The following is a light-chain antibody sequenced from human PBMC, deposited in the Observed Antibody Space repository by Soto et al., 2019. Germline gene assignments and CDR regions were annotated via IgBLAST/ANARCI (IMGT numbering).Light chain of an antibody. J-gene: IGKJ1*01. Sequence: DIQLTQSPSSLSASVGDRITITCRSSQSISRYLNWYQQRPGTAHKVLIFGANSLQSGVQSRFSGSGSGTEFTLTIRSLQPEDFATYYCKQSSEATWTFGQGTKVDIK. V-gene: IGKV1-39*01. CDR2: GAN. CDR3: KQSSEATWT. CDR1: QSISRY.